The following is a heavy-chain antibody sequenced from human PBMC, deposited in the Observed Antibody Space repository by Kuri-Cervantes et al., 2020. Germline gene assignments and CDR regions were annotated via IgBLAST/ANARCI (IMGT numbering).Heavy chain of an antibody. CDR1: GGTFSSYA. J-gene: IGHJ4*02. V-gene: IGHV1-18*01. CDR2: ISAYNGDT. Sequence: ASVKVSCKTSGGTFSSYAISWVRQAPGQGLEWMGWISAYNGDTNYAQKLQGRVTMTTDTSTSTAYMELRSLRSDDTAVYYCARLGIEGGLDSWGQGTLVTVSS. D-gene: IGHD1-14*01. CDR3: ARLGIEGGLDS.